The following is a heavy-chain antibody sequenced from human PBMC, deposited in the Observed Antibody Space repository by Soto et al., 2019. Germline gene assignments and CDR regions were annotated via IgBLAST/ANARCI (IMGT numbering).Heavy chain of an antibody. V-gene: IGHV3-23*01. D-gene: IGHD3-3*01. CDR1: GFTFSSFA. Sequence: GGSLRLSCAASGFTFSSFAMSWVRQAPGKGLEWVSAISGSGGNTYYADSVTGRFTISRDNSKNTLYLQMNSLRTEDTAVYYYAKGSGYYFVDYYGMDVWGQGTTVTVSS. CDR2: ISGSGGNT. J-gene: IGHJ6*02. CDR3: AKGSGYYFVDYYGMDV.